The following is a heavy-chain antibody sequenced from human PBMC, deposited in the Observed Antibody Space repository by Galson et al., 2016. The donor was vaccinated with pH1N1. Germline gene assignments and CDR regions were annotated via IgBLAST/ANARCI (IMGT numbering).Heavy chain of an antibody. J-gene: IGHJ1*01. CDR2: VWAHVDNK. D-gene: IGHD3-22*01. CDR1: GFNFGHHG. V-gene: IGHV3-33*01. Sequence: SLRLSCAASGFNFGHHGMHWVRQAPGKGLEWVAIVWAHVDNKYYADSVKGRFIISRDNSKNTIYLQMNGLRVEDSAMYYCAREWGDDSGSQSAGYFHYWGQGALVTVSS. CDR3: AREWGDDSGSQSAGYFHY.